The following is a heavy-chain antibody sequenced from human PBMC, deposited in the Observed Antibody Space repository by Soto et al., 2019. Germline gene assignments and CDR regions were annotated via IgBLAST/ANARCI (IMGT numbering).Heavy chain of an antibody. CDR2: INHSGIT. J-gene: IGHJ5*02. D-gene: IGHD5-12*01. Sequence: QVQLQQWGAGLLKPSETLSLTCAVYGGSFSGYYWSWIRQPPGKGLEWLGEINHSGITNYNPSLKSRVTISVDTSKNQFSLKLSSVTAADTAVYYCARGLWWLQLEWFDRWGQGTLVTVSS. CDR3: ARGLWWLQLEWFDR. V-gene: IGHV4-34*01. CDR1: GGSFSGYY.